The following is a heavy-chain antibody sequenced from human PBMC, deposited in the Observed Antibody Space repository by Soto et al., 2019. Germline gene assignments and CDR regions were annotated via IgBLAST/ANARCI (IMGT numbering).Heavy chain of an antibody. CDR1: GYTFTGYY. J-gene: IGHJ5*02. CDR2: INPNSGGT. D-gene: IGHD4-4*01. CDR3: ARDGDYTNVDNWFDP. V-gene: IGHV1-2*02. Sequence: GASVKVSCKASGYTFTGYYMHWVRQAPGQGLEWMGWINPNSGGTNYAQSFQGRVTMTRDTSISTAYMEVSRLRSDDTAVYYCARDGDYTNVDNWFDPWGQGTLVTVSS.